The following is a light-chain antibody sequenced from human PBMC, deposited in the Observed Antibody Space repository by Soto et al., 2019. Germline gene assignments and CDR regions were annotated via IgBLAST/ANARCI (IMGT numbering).Light chain of an antibody. V-gene: IGLV2-14*01. CDR2: DVS. CDR1: SSDAGGYNY. Sequence: QSVLTQPASVSGSPGQSIAISCTGTSSDAGGYNYVSWYQQQPGKTPNLMIYDVSNRPSGVSNRFSGSKSGNTASLTISGLQAEDEADYYCSSYTSSSTWVFGGWTKLTVL. J-gene: IGLJ3*02. CDR3: SSYTSSSTWV.